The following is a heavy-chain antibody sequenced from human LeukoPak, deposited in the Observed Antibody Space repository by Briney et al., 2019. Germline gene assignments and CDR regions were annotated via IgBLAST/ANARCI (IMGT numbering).Heavy chain of an antibody. V-gene: IGHV3-11*04. Sequence: GGSLRLSCAASGFTFSDYYMSWIRQAPGKGLEWVSYISSSGSTIYYADSVKGRFTISRDNSKNTLYLQMNSLRAEDTAVYYCARDSQYGRLTWHYYYMDVWGKGTTVTVSS. D-gene: IGHD4-17*01. CDR2: ISSSGSTI. CDR1: GFTFSDYY. CDR3: ARDSQYGRLTWHYYYMDV. J-gene: IGHJ6*03.